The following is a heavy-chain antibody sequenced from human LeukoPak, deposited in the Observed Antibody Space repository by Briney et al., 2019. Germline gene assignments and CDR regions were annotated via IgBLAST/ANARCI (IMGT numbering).Heavy chain of an antibody. V-gene: IGHV5-10-1*01. CDR1: GYTFTSYW. D-gene: IGHD2-15*01. CDR2: IDPSDSYT. CDR3: ARVAATPNWFDP. Sequence: ASVKVSCKASGYTFTSYWISWVRQMPGKGLEWMGRIDPSDSYTNYSPSFQGHVTISADKSISTAYLQWSSLKASDTAMYYCARVAATPNWFDPWGQGTLVTVSS. J-gene: IGHJ5*02.